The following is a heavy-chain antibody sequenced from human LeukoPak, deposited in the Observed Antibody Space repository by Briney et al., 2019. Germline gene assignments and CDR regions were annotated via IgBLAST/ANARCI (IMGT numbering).Heavy chain of an antibody. CDR1: GGSISSGSYY. CDR2: IYTSGST. D-gene: IGHD3-22*01. J-gene: IGHJ5*02. Sequence: SQTLSLTCTVSGGSISSGSYYWSWIRQPAGKGLEWIGRIYTSGSTNYNPSLKSRVTISVDTSKNQFSLKLSSVTAADTAVYYCARTGYDSSGYPFDPWGQGTLVTVSS. V-gene: IGHV4-61*02. CDR3: ARTGYDSSGYPFDP.